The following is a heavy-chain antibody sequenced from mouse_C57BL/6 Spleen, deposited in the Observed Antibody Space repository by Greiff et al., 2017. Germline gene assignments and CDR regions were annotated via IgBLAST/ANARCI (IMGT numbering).Heavy chain of an antibody. Sequence: QVQLKQPGAELVKPGASVKLSCKASGYTFTSYWMHWVKQRPGQGLEWIGMIHPNSGSTNYNEKFKSKATLTVDKSSSTAYMQLSSLTSEDSAVYYCASPDGYPFAYWGQVTLVTVSA. CDR2: IHPNSGST. D-gene: IGHD2-3*01. V-gene: IGHV1-64*01. CDR3: ASPDGYPFAY. CDR1: GYTFTSYW. J-gene: IGHJ3*01.